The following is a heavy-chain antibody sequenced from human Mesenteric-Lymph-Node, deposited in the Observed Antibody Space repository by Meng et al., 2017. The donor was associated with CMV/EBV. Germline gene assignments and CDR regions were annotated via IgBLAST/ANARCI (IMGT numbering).Heavy chain of an antibody. D-gene: IGHD3-3*01. CDR3: ARGLTIFGVLKPPASFR. Sequence: GESLKISCAASGFTFDDYGMSWVRQAPGKGLEWVSGINWNGGSTGYADSVKGRFTISRDNAKNSLYLQMNSLRAEDTALYYCARGLTIFGVLKPPASFRWGRGTLVTVSS. V-gene: IGHV3-20*04. J-gene: IGHJ4*02. CDR1: GFTFDDYG. CDR2: INWNGGST.